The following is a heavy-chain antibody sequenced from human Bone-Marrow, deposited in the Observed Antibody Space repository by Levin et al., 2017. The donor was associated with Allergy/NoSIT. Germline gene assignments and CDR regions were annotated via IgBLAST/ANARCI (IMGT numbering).Heavy chain of an antibody. CDR2: INHSGST. D-gene: IGHD2-2*01. CDR1: GGSFSGYY. Sequence: SQTLSLTCAVYGGSFSGYYWSWIRQPPGKGLEWIGEINHSGSTNYNPSLKSRVTISVDTSKNQFSLKLSSVTAADTAVYYCARGPLGYCSSTSCYGVYYFDYWGQGTLVTVSS. V-gene: IGHV4-34*01. CDR3: ARGPLGYCSSTSCYGVYYFDY. J-gene: IGHJ4*02.